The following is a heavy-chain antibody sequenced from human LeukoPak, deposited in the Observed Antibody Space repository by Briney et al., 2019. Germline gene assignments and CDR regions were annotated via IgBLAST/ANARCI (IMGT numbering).Heavy chain of an antibody. J-gene: IGHJ4*02. CDR2: ISGSGGST. V-gene: IGHV3-23*01. D-gene: IGHD3-3*01. CDR1: GFTFSSYA. CDR3: AEGRITIFGVVRTLRY. Sequence: GGSLRLSCAASGFTFSSYAMSWGRQAPGKGLEWVSAISGSGGSTYYADSVKGRFTISRDNSKNTLYLQMNSLRAEDTAVYYCAEGRITIFGVVRTLRYWGQGTLVTVSS.